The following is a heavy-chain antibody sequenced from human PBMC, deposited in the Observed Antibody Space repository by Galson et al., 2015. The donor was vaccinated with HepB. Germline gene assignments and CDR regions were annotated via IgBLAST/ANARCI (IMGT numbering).Heavy chain of an antibody. D-gene: IGHD3-16*01. CDR2: ISTYNGNT. CDR1: GYTFTSYG. V-gene: IGHV1-18*01. J-gene: IGHJ5*02. CDR3: ARAEDYEYVWGSYWFDP. Sequence: SVKVSCKASGYTFTSYGINWVRQAPGQGLEWMGWISTYNGNTNYAQKFQGRVKMTTDTFMSTAHMELRSLRSDDTAVYYCARAEDYEYVWGSYWFDPWGEGTLVTVSS.